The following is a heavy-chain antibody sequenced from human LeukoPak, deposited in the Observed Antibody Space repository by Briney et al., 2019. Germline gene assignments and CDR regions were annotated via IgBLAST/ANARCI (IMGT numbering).Heavy chain of an antibody. CDR3: ARDGVYYAVWCGYYTFHYYYYMDV. D-gene: IGHD3-3*01. CDR1: GFTFSSYS. V-gene: IGHV3-21*01. CDR2: ISSSSSHI. J-gene: IGHJ6*03. Sequence: GGSLRLSCAASGFTFSSYSMNWVRQAPGKGLEWVSSISSSSSHIEYANSVKGRFIISRDNPKNSLYLQMDSLRAADTAVYYCARDGVYYAVWCGYYTFHYYYYMDVWGKGTTVTVSS.